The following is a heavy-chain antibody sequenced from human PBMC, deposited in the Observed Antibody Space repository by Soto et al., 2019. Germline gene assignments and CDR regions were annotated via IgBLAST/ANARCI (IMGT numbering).Heavy chain of an antibody. CDR1: GYTFTSYA. CDR2: INAGNGNT. CDR3: ASSYYYDSSGYSSLYYYYGMDV. J-gene: IGHJ6*02. V-gene: IGHV1-3*01. Sequence: ASVKGSCKAFGYTFTSYALHLVRQAPGQRLERNGWINAGNGNTKYSQMFQGRVTITRDTSASTAYMELSSLRSEDTAVYYCASSYYYDSSGYSSLYYYYGMDVWGQGTTVTVSS. D-gene: IGHD3-22*01.